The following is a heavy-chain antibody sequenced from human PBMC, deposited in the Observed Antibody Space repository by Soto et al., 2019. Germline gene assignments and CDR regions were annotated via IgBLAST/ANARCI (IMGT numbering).Heavy chain of an antibody. CDR3: AKVSGMTTVTYYYYMDV. CDR2: ISYDGSNK. D-gene: IGHD4-17*01. Sequence: SLRLSCAASGFTFSSYGMHWVRQAPGKGLEWVAVISYDGSNKYYADSVKCRFTISRDNSKNTLYLQMNSLRAEDTAVYYCAKVSGMTTVTYYYYMDVWGKGTTVTVSS. V-gene: IGHV3-30*18. J-gene: IGHJ6*03. CDR1: GFTFSSYG.